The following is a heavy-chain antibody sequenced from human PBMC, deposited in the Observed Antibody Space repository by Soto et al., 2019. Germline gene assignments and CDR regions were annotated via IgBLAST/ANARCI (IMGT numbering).Heavy chain of an antibody. CDR1: GGSISSGGYY. CDR2: IYYSEST. CDR3: GRGAVGVTNGYYFDY. J-gene: IGHJ4*02. V-gene: IGHV4-31*01. Sequence: QVQLQESGPGLVKPSQTLSLTCTVSGGSISSGGYYWSWIRQHPGKGLEWIGYIYYSESTYYNPSPKSQVTISVDTSKNQFSLKRSSVTAADTAVYYGGRGAVGVTNGYYFDYWGQGTLFTVSS. D-gene: IGHD1-26*01.